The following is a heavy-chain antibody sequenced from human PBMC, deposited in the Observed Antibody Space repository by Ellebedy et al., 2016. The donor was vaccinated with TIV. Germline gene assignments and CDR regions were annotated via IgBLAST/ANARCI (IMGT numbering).Heavy chain of an antibody. D-gene: IGHD6-13*01. J-gene: IGHJ4*02. V-gene: IGHV1-46*01. CDR3: AREAAAGPLMYLDY. CDR2: INPSDGGT. CDR1: GYTFTSSSY. Sequence: AASVKVSCKASGYTFTSSSYMNWVRQVPGQGLDWMGIINPSDGGTSYAQKFQGRVTMTSDTYTNTVYLELSSLRSEDTAVYYCAREAAAGPLMYLDYWGRGTLVTVSS.